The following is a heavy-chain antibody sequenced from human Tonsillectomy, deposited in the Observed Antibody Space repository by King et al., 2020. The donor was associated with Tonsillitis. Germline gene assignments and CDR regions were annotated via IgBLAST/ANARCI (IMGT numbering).Heavy chain of an antibody. Sequence: VQLVESGGGLVQPGGSLRLSCAASGFTFSSYWMSWVRQAPGKGLEWVAYLKQDGSEKSYVDSVKGRFTISRDNAKNSLYLQMNSLRAEDTAVYYCARLAIAARRPIQDYHYYYMDVWGKGTTVTVSS. J-gene: IGHJ6*03. D-gene: IGHD6-6*01. CDR3: ARLAIAARRPIQDYHYYYMDV. CDR2: LKQDGSEK. V-gene: IGHV3-7*03. CDR1: GFTFSSYW.